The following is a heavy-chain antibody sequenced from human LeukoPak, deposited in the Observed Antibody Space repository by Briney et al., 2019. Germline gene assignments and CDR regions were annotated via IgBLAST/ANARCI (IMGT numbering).Heavy chain of an antibody. V-gene: IGHV1-2*02. CDR3: ARDEPAANYYYYMDV. J-gene: IGHJ6*03. CDR2: INPSGGST. CDR1: GYTFTSYY. D-gene: IGHD2-2*01. Sequence: ASVKVSCKASGYTFTSYYMHWVRQAPGQGLEWMGIINPSGGSTNYAQKFQGRVTMTRDTSICTAYMELSRLRSDDTAVYYCARDEPAANYYYYMDVWGKGTTVTVSS.